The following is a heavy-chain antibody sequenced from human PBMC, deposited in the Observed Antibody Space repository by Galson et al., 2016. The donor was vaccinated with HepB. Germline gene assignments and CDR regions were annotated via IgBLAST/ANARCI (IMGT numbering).Heavy chain of an antibody. D-gene: IGHD6-25*01. CDR3: ARMEAAAGISFMPR. V-gene: IGHV5-10-1*01. CDR1: GYSFTTYW. J-gene: IGHJ1*01. Sequence: QSGAEVKKPGESLRISCDVSGYSFTTYWISWVRQMPGKGLEWMGRIDPKDSYTNYSPSFQGHVTISVDKSISAAYLQWSSLKASDTAMYYCARMEAAAGISFMPRWGQGTLVTVSS. CDR2: IDPKDSYT.